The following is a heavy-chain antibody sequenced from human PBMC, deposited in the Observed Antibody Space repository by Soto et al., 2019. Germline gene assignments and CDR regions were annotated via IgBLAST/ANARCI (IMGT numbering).Heavy chain of an antibody. CDR2: ISSSSSTI. CDR3: ARPNYGDVDY. Sequence: GSLRPSCGASGLSLSGYSMTWVRQAPGKGLEWVAYISSSSSTIYYADSVKGRFTISRENAKNSRHLQMNSLRDEDTDVYYCARPNYGDVDYWGQGTLVTVSS. CDR1: GLSLSGYS. V-gene: IGHV3-48*02. J-gene: IGHJ4*02. D-gene: IGHD4-17*01.